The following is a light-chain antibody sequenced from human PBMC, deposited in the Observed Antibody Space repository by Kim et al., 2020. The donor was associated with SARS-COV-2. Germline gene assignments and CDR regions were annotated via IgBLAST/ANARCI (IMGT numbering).Light chain of an antibody. V-gene: IGKV3-11*01. CDR1: QSVRNY. Sequence: SLSPGERDTLSCRASQSVRNYLAWYQQKSGQAPRLVIYDTSNRATGIAARFSGSGSETDSTLTISSLEPEDFAVYYCQQRRESITFGQGTRLEIK. CDR2: DTS. CDR3: QQRRESIT. J-gene: IGKJ5*01.